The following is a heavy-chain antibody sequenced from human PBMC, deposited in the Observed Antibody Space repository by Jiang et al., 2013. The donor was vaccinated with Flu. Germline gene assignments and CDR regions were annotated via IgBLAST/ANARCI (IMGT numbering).Heavy chain of an antibody. CDR2: INPNTGGT. D-gene: IGHD2-15*01. Sequence: SGAEVKKPGASVKVSCKASGYTFTGFYIHWVRQAPGQGLEWMGWINPNTGGTNYAQKFQGWITMTRDTSISTAYMELNRLRSDDTAVYYCARSCCSAGSPKGGRFDPWGQGTLVIVSS. CDR1: GYTFTGFY. J-gene: IGHJ5*02. CDR3: ARSCCSAGSPKGGRFDP. V-gene: IGHV1-2*04.